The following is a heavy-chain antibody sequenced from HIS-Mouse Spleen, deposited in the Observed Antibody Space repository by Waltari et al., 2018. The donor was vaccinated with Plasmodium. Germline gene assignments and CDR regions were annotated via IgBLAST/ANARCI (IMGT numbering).Heavy chain of an antibody. CDR1: GGSISSSSYY. J-gene: IGHJ4*02. D-gene: IGHD1-7*01. CDR3: ARDRITGTSYFDY. CDR2: IYYSGSN. V-gene: IGHV4-39*07. Sequence: QLQLQESGPGLVKPSETLSLTCTVSGGSISSSSYYWGWIRQPPGKGLEWIGSIYYSGSNYYNPSLKSRVTISVDTSKNQFSLKLSSGTAADTAVYYCARDRITGTSYFDYWGQGTLVTVSS.